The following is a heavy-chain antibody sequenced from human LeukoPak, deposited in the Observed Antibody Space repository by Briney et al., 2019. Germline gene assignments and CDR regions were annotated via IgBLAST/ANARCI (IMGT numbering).Heavy chain of an antibody. J-gene: IGHJ4*02. CDR2: ISGSGGGT. CDR3: AKTGTDDGYSIYFDH. CDR1: GLTFSRYA. Sequence: GGSLRLSCAASGLTFSRYAMSWVRQAPGKGLEWVSTISGSGGGTYNADSVKGRFTISRDNSQNTVYLQMNSLRAEDTAIYYCAKTGTDDGYSIYFDHWGQGTLVTVSS. V-gene: IGHV3-23*01. D-gene: IGHD5-24*01.